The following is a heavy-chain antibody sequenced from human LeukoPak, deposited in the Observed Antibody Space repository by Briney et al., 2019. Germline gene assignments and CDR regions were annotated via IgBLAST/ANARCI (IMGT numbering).Heavy chain of an antibody. Sequence: GGSLRLSCAVSGFTFGTYWMSWVRQAPGKGLEWVANIRQDGGAKYYVDSVRGRFTISRDNAKDSLYLQMNSLRAEDTGVYYVATSSDAPANMWGQGTLVTVSS. J-gene: IGHJ4*02. CDR1: GFTFGTYW. CDR3: ATSSDAPANM. V-gene: IGHV3-7*01. CDR2: IRQDGGAK. D-gene: IGHD2-2*01.